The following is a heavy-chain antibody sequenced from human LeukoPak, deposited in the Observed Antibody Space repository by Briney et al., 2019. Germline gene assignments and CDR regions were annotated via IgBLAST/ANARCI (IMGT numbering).Heavy chain of an antibody. CDR2: ISGSGAGT. J-gene: IGHJ4*02. CDR1: GFTFSSYA. Sequence: GGSLRLSCTASGFTFSSYAMSWVRQAPGKGLEWVSAISGSGAGTHYADSVKGRFTISRDNSKNTLYLQMNSLRAEDTAVYYCARGTVAIASYFNYWGQGTMVTVSS. D-gene: IGHD4-23*01. V-gene: IGHV3-23*01. CDR3: ARGTVAIASYFNY.